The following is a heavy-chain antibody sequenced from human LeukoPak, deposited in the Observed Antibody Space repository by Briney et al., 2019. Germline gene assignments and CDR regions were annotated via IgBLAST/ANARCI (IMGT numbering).Heavy chain of an antibody. CDR2: ISSGSSDI. Sequence: GGSLRLSCAASGFTFSNHNMNWVRQAPGKGLEWIAPISSGSSDIYSANSVKGRVTISRDNAKNSVYLQMNSLRAEDTAIYYCASYYGLDYWGQGTLATVSS. D-gene: IGHD4-17*01. J-gene: IGHJ4*02. CDR3: ASYYGLDY. CDR1: GFTFSNHN. V-gene: IGHV3-21*01.